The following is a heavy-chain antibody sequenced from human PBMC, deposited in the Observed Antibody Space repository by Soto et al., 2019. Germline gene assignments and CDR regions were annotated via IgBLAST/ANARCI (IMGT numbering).Heavy chain of an antibody. J-gene: IGHJ4*02. CDR2: INEDGRST. D-gene: IGHD3-3*01. Sequence: EVQLVESGGGLVQPGGSLRLSCAASGISLSAYWMHWVRQVPGKGLEWIARINEDGRSTSYMDSVKGRFTISRDNARDTLYLQMNSLRLEDTAVYYCARGWVERLPRQPPSDYWGQGTLFTVSS. CDR1: GISLSAYW. V-gene: IGHV3-74*01. CDR3: ARGWVERLPRQPPSDY.